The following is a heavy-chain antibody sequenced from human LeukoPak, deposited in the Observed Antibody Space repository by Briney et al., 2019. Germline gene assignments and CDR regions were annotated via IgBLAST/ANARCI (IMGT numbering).Heavy chain of an antibody. CDR2: ICYTGST. J-gene: IGHJ4*02. D-gene: IGHD6-6*01. CDR1: GGSISSYY. Sequence: SETLSLTCTVSGGSISSYYWSWIRQPPGKGLEWIGYICYTGSTNYNPSLTSRVNISVDTSKNQLSLNLTSVTAADTAVYYCARWGSIAVARFDYWGQGTLVTVSS. CDR3: ARWGSIAVARFDY. V-gene: IGHV4-59*01.